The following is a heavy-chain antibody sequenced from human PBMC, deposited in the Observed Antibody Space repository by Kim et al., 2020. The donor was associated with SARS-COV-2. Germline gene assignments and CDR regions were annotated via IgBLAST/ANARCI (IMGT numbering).Heavy chain of an antibody. Sequence: SETLSLTCTVSGDSMRTSRYSWGWIRQPPGKGLEWIAVIYYGGDTYYNPSLKSRVTISIDTSKSQFSLKLRSVTAADTALYYCARQKQGDNWIDPWGQGTLVTVSS. V-gene: IGHV4-39*01. CDR2: IYYGGDT. D-gene: IGHD3-16*01. CDR3: ARQKQGDNWIDP. CDR1: GDSMRTSRYS. J-gene: IGHJ5*02.